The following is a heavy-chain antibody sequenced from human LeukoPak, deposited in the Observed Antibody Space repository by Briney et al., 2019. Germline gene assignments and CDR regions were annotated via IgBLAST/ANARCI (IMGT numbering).Heavy chain of an antibody. V-gene: IGHV3-23*01. CDR3: TRTPSGSYYPGYFAN. CDR1: GFTFSSYA. J-gene: IGHJ4*02. D-gene: IGHD1-26*01. Sequence: GGPLRLSCAASGFTFSSYALVWVRHAPGKGLKGVTAISGSGGSIYYEDSVRGRFNISRDNSKSTVHPLVNTLRVGDAAVFYCTRTPSGSYYPGYFANWGQGTLVTVSS. CDR2: ISGSGGSI.